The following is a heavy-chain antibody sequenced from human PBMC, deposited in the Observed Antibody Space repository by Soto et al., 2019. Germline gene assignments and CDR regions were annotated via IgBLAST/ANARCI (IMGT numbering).Heavy chain of an antibody. D-gene: IGHD6-19*01. CDR3: ARSSGWYNNWFDP. CDR2: IYYSGST. J-gene: IGHJ5*02. V-gene: IGHV4-59*01. CDR1: GGSISSYY. Sequence: SETLSLTCTVSGGSISSYYWSWIRQPPGKGLEWIGYIYYSGSTNYNPSLKSRVTISVDTSKNQFSLKLSSVTAADTAVYYCARSSGWYNNWFDPWGQGTLVTVS.